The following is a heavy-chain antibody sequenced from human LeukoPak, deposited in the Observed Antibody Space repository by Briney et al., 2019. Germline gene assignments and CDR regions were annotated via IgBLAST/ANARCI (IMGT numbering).Heavy chain of an antibody. Sequence: PGGSLRLSCAASGFTFSSYWMSWVRQAPGKGLEWVANIKQDGSEKYYVDSVKGRFTISRDNAKNSLYLQMNSLRAEDTAVYHCARHAPRKYNWNYATYYYYYGMDVWGQGTTVTVSS. CDR1: GFTFSSYW. J-gene: IGHJ6*02. D-gene: IGHD1-7*01. CDR3: ARHAPRKYNWNYATYYYYYGMDV. CDR2: IKQDGSEK. V-gene: IGHV3-7*01.